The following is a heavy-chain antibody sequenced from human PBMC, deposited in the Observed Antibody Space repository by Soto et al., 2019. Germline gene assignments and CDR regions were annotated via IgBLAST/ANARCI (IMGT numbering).Heavy chain of an antibody. Sequence: GASVKVSCKASGGTFSSYAISWVRQAPGQGLEWMGGIIPIFGTANYAQKFQGRVTITADESTSTAYMELSSLRSEDTAVYYCAGWGLRSWYKTLGSPFDYWGQGTLVTVSS. J-gene: IGHJ4*02. V-gene: IGHV1-69*13. CDR3: AGWGLRSWYKTLGSPFDY. CDR2: IIPIFGTA. CDR1: GGTFSSYA. D-gene: IGHD6-13*01.